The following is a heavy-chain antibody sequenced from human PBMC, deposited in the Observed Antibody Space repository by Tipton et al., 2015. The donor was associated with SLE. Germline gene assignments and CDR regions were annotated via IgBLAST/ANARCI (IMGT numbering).Heavy chain of an antibody. V-gene: IGHV1-69*13. CDR2: IIPIFGTA. Sequence: QLVQSGAEVKKPGSSVKVSCKASGGTFSSYAISWVRQAPGQGLEWMGGIIPIFGTASYAQKFQGRVTITADESTSTSYMEVSSLRSEDTAVYYCAKDVGPDGGSDPSYGMDVWGQGTTVTVTS. CDR3: AKDVGPDGGSDPSYGMDV. J-gene: IGHJ6*02. D-gene: IGHD1-26*01. CDR1: GGTFSSYA.